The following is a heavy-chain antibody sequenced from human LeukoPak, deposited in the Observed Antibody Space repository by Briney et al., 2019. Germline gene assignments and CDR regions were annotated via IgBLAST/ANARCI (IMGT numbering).Heavy chain of an antibody. J-gene: IGHJ6*03. D-gene: IGHD2-15*01. Sequence: PGGSLRLSCAASGFTVSSNYMSWVRQAPGKGLEWVSVIYSGGSTYYADSVKGRFTISRDNSKKTLYLQMNSLRAEDTAVYYCARDRVGRVDYYYYMDVWGKGTTVTVSS. V-gene: IGHV3-53*01. CDR2: IYSGGST. CDR1: GFTVSSNY. CDR3: ARDRVGRVDYYYYMDV.